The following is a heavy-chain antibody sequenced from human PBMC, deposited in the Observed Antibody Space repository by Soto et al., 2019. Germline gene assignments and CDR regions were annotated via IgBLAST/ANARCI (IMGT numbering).Heavy chain of an antibody. CDR1: GFTFSSYA. CDR2: ISGSGVST. CDR3: AKASGWFGEFDY. D-gene: IGHD3-10*01. J-gene: IGHJ4*02. V-gene: IGHV3-23*01. Sequence: EVQLLESGGGLVQPGGSLRLSCAASGFTFSSYAMSWFRQAPGKGLEWVSAISGSGVSTYYEDSVKGRFTISRDNSKNTLYLQMNSLRAEDTAVYYCAKASGWFGEFDYWGQGTLVTVSS.